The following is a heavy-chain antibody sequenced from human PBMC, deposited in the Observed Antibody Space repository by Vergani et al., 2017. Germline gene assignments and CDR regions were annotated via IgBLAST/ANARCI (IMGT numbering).Heavy chain of an antibody. CDR2: FNPSTGDT. CDR3: ARVSFFFGTATDALAV. Sequence: QVQLVQSGAEVKKPGASVKVSCKASGYTFTDYYINWVRQAPGQGLEWMGWFNPSTGDTKYAQHFQGGVTMTSDTSISTAYIELSRLRSDDTAVFYCARVSFFFGTATDALAVWGQGTLVTVSS. CDR1: GYTFTDYY. V-gene: IGHV1-2*02. D-gene: IGHD6-25*01. J-gene: IGHJ4*02.